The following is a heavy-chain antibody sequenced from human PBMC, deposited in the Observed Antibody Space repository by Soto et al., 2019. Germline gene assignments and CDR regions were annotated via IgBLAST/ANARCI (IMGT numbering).Heavy chain of an antibody. CDR3: ARFSGSYYYGMDV. CDR1: GGSISSSNW. D-gene: IGHD1-26*01. Sequence: QVQLQESGPGLVKPSGTLSLTCAVSGGSISSSNWWSWVRQPPGKGLEWIGEIYHSGSTNYNPSLKSRATLYLDKXNNQSSLKLSSVTAADTAVYYCARFSGSYYYGMDVWGQGTTVTVSS. J-gene: IGHJ6*02. V-gene: IGHV4-4*02. CDR2: IYHSGST.